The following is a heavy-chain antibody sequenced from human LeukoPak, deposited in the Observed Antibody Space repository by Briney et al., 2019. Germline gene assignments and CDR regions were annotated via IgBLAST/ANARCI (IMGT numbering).Heavy chain of an antibody. D-gene: IGHD4-17*01. CDR1: GFTFSSFS. J-gene: IGHJ4*02. CDR3: VREIYGDQPN. CDR2: TSSSSAYT. Sequence: GGSLRLSCAASGFTFSSFSMIWVRQAPGKGLEWVSSTSSSSAYTFYAESGKGRFTISRDNSKNTLYLQMNSLRGDDTAVYYCVREIYGDQPNWGQGTLVTVSS. V-gene: IGHV3-21*01.